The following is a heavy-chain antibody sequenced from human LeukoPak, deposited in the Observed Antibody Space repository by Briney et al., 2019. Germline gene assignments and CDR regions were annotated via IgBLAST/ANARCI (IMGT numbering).Heavy chain of an antibody. CDR1: GYSISSGYF. Sequence: SETLSLTCTVSGYSISSGYFWAWIRQSPGKGLEWVGSIYHTGSTYEKSSLKSRVAISVDTSKNQFSLKLNSVTAADTAVYYCARDRAYRSSGVCIFDYWGPGTLVTVSS. V-gene: IGHV4-38-2*02. CDR3: ARDRAYRSSGVCIFDY. J-gene: IGHJ4*02. CDR2: IYHTGST. D-gene: IGHD2-8*01.